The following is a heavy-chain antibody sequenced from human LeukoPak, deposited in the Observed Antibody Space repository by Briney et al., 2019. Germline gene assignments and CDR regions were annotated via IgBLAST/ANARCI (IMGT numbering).Heavy chain of an antibody. CDR3: ARGSYYDWTAFDI. J-gene: IGHJ3*02. CDR2: ISSNGGST. D-gene: IGHD3-3*01. CDR1: GFTFSSYA. V-gene: IGHV3-64*01. Sequence: GGSLRLSCAASGFTFSSYAMHWVRQAPGKGLEYVSAISSNGGSTYYANSVKGRFTISRDNSKNTLYLQMGSLRAEDMAVYYCARGSYYDWTAFDIWGQGTMVTVSS.